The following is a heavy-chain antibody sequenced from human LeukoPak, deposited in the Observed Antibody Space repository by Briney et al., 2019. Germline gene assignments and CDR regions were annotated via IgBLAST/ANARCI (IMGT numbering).Heavy chain of an antibody. J-gene: IGHJ6*02. CDR2: IIPIFGIA. D-gene: IGHD3-3*01. CDR1: GGTFSSYA. Sequence: ASVKVSCKASGGTFSSYAISWVRQAPGQGLEWMGRIIPIFGIANYAQKFQGRVTITADKSTSTAYMELSSLRSEDTAVYYCARIGVPSVVYYCGMDVWGQGTTVTVSS. CDR3: ARIGVPSVVYYCGMDV. V-gene: IGHV1-69*04.